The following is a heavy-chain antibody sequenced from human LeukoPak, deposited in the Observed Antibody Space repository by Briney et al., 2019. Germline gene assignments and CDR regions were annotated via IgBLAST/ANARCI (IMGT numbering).Heavy chain of an antibody. CDR2: ISYDGSNK. Sequence: GGSLRLSCAASGFTFSSYAMHWVRQAPGKGLEWVAVISYDGSNKYYADSVKGRFTISRDNSKNTLYLQMNSLRAEDTAVYYCARAPGGYCSSTSCSRWYFDYWGQGTLVTVSS. CDR3: ARAPGGYCSSTSCSRWYFDY. CDR1: GFTFSSYA. J-gene: IGHJ4*02. D-gene: IGHD2-2*01. V-gene: IGHV3-30-3*01.